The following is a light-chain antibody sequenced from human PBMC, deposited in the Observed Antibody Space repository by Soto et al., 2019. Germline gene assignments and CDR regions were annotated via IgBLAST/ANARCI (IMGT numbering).Light chain of an antibody. CDR1: QSISSW. V-gene: IGKV1-5*01. Sequence: QMTHSPSTLPASVGDRVTITCRASQSISSWLAWYQRKPGKAPKLLIYDASSLGSGVPSRFSGSGSGTEFTLTISSLQPDDFATYYCQHPTTFGQGTKVDIK. CDR3: QHPTT. CDR2: DAS. J-gene: IGKJ1*01.